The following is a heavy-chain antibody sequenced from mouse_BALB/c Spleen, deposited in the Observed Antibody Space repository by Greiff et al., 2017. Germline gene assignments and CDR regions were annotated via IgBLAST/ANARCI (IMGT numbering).Heavy chain of an antibody. CDR1: GFTFSSYG. CDR2: INSNGGST. V-gene: IGHV5-6-3*01. Sequence: EVMLVESGGGLVQPGGSLKLSCAASGFTFSSYGMSWVRQTPDKRLELVATINSNGGSTYYPDSVKGRFTISRDNAKNTLYLQMSSLKSEDTAMYYCARTGHAMDYWGQGTSVTVSS. J-gene: IGHJ4*01. CDR3: ARTGHAMDY. D-gene: IGHD4-1*01.